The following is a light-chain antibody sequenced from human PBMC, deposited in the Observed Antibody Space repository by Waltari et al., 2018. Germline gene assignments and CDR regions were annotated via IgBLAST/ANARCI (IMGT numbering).Light chain of an antibody. V-gene: IGLV2-14*03. CDR2: DVN. J-gene: IGLJ3*02. Sequence: QSPLTQPASVSWSPGQSITISCSGTSRDVCLYKYVSWFQQLPGKAPKLMIYDVNNRPSGVSTRFSGSKSGNTASLTISGLQAEDEADYYCSSYTADTTRVFGGGTKLTVL. CDR3: SSYTADTTRV. CDR1: SRDVCLYKY.